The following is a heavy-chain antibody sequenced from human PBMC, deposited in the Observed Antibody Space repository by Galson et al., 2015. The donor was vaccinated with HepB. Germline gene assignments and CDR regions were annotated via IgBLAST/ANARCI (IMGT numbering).Heavy chain of an antibody. CDR1: GGTFSSYT. D-gene: IGHD5-18*01. CDR3: ASLPWIQPKGAFDI. V-gene: IGHV1-69*02. CDR2: IIPILGIA. Sequence: SVKVSCKASGGTFSSYTISWVRQAPGQGLEWMGRIIPILGIANYAQKFQGRVTITADKSTSTAYMELSSLRSEDTAEYYCASLPWIQPKGAFDIWGQGTMVTVSS. J-gene: IGHJ3*02.